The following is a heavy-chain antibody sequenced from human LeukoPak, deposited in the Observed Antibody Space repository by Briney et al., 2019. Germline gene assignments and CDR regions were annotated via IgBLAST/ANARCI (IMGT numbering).Heavy chain of an antibody. Sequence: SETLSLTCAVYGGSFSGYYWSWIRHPPGNGLEPMGEINHSGSTNYNPSLKSRLTISVDTSKNQFSLRLSSVTAADSAVYYCARGRRYIVGAPYFDYWGQGTLVTVSS. CDR1: GGSFSGYY. V-gene: IGHV4-34*01. CDR2: INHSGST. CDR3: ARGRRYIVGAPYFDY. J-gene: IGHJ4*02. D-gene: IGHD1-26*01.